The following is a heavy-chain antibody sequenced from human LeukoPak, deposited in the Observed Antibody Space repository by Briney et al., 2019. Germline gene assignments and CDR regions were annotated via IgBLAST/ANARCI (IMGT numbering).Heavy chain of an antibody. CDR3: ARGGYSYYHGNYQYYNYMDV. Sequence: SETLSLTCTVSGGSISSGSYYWSWIRQPAGKGLEWIGRIYTSGSTNYNPSLKSRVTIPVDTSKNQFSLKLSFVTAADTAVYYCARGGYSYYHGNYQYYNYMDVWGKGTTVTVSS. D-gene: IGHD4-11*01. J-gene: IGHJ6*03. CDR2: IYTSGST. CDR1: GGSISSGSYY. V-gene: IGHV4-61*02.